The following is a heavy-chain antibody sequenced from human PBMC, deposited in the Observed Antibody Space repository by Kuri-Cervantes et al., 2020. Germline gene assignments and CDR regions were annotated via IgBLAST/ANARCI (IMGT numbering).Heavy chain of an antibody. CDR2: ISYDGSNK. J-gene: IGHJ4*02. CDR3: ARGHSSAWDY. D-gene: IGHD6-19*01. V-gene: IGHV3-30*03. CDR1: GFTFSSYG. Sequence: GGSLRLSCAASGFTFSSYGMHWVRQAPGKGLEWVAVISYDGSNKYYADPVKGRFTISRDNSKNTLYLQMNSLRAEDTAVYYCARGHSSAWDYWGQGTLVTVSS.